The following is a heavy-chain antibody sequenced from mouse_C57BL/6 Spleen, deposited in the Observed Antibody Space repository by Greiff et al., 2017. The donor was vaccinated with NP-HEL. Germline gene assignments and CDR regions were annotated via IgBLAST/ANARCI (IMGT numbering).Heavy chain of an antibody. CDR3: ARDYYGYDSYAMDY. J-gene: IGHJ4*01. CDR1: GYTFTDSS. Sequence: QVQLQQSGAELVKPGASVKISCKASGYTFTDSSINWVKQRPGQGLEWIGKIGPGSGSTYYNAKFKGKATLTADKSSSTAYMQLSSLTSEDSAVYFCARDYYGYDSYAMDYWGQGTSVTVSS. CDR2: IGPGSGST. D-gene: IGHD2-2*01. V-gene: IGHV1-77*01.